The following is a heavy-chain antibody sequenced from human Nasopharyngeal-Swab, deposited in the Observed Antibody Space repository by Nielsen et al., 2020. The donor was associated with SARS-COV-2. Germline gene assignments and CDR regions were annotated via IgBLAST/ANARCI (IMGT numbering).Heavy chain of an antibody. CDR3: ARGGDYSRTHFDY. J-gene: IGHJ4*02. V-gene: IGHV5-51*01. CDR1: GYSFTNHW. D-gene: IGHD4-11*01. CDR2: IYPGDADS. Sequence: KVSCKGSGYSFTNHWIGWVRQMPGKGLEWMGIIYPGDADSRYTPSFQGQVTITADTSISTAYLQWSSLKASDTAIYYCARGGDYSRTHFDYWGQGTLVTVSS.